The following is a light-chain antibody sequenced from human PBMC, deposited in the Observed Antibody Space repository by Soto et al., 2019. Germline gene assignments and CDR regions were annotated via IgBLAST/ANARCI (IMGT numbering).Light chain of an antibody. J-gene: IGLJ3*02. CDR1: SSNLGSNS. V-gene: IGLV1-44*01. CDR2: SDN. CDR3: QSYDNSLSGSWV. Sequence: QSVLTQPPSASGTPGQRVTISCSGSSSNLGSNSVNWYQQVPGTAPKLLISSDNQRPSGVPDRFSGSQSGTSASLAISGLQSEDEAHYYCQSYDNSLSGSWVFGGGTKLTVL.